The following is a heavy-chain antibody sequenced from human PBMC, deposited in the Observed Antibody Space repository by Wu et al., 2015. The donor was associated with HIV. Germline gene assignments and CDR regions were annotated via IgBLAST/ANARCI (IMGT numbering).Heavy chain of an antibody. CDR3: AKGNYDFWAAHFADNWFGP. D-gene: IGHD3-3*01. CDR1: GYRFTSHG. Sequence: HVHLVQSGAEVKKPGASVKVSCKASGYRFTSHGISWVRQAPGQGLEWMGWINPKDGATDFARKFQGRVTMTRDTSFSTAYMNLISLTSDDTAVYYCAKGNYDFWAAHFADNWFGPWGQGTLVTVSS. V-gene: IGHV1-2*02. CDR2: INPKDGAT. J-gene: IGHJ5*02.